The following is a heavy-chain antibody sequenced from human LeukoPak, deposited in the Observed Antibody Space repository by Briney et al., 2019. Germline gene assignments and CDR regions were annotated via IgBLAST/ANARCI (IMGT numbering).Heavy chain of an antibody. CDR3: AKDGAGMMGATPNYFDY. CDR2: LSYDANE. J-gene: IGHJ4*02. Sequence: PGSSLRLSCAASGFTFSSYAMHWVRQAPGKGLDLEWVTVLSYDANEYYADSVKGRFTISRDISKNTLYLQMNSLRAEDTAVYYCAKDGAGMMGATPNYFDYWGQGTLVTVSS. D-gene: IGHD1-26*01. CDR1: GFTFSSYA. V-gene: IGHV3-30-3*01.